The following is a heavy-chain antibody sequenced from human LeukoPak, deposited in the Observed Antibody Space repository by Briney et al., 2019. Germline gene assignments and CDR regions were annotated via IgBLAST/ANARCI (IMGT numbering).Heavy chain of an antibody. D-gene: IGHD6-13*01. V-gene: IGHV4-34*01. CDR1: GGSFSGYY. CDR2: INHSGST. CDR3: ARLLRNIAAAVYYFDY. Sequence: SETLSLTCAVYGGSFSGYYWSWIRQPPGKGLEWIGEINHSGSTNYNPSLKSRVTISVDTSKNQFSLKLSSATAADTAVYYCARLLRNIAAAVYYFDYWGQGTLVTVSS. J-gene: IGHJ4*02.